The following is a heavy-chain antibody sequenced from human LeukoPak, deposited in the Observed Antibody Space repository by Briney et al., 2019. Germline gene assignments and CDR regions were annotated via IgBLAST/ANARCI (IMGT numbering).Heavy chain of an antibody. CDR1: GGSISSGGYS. J-gene: IGHJ3*02. Sequence: SQTLSLTCAVSGGSISSGGYSSSWIRQPPGKGLEWIGYIYHSGSTYYHPSLKSRVTISVDRSTSQFSLKLSSVAAADTAVYYCARARVGHVPPNDAFDIWGQGTMVTVSS. D-gene: IGHD6-6*01. V-gene: IGHV4-30-2*01. CDR2: IYHSGST. CDR3: ARARVGHVPPNDAFDI.